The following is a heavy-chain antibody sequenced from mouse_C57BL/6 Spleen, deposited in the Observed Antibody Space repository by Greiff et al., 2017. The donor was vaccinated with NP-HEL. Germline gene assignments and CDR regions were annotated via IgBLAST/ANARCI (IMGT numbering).Heavy chain of an antibody. CDR2: INPNNGGT. J-gene: IGHJ3*01. D-gene: IGHD2-3*01. CDR3: AKGVYDGYYWGFAY. V-gene: IGHV1-22*01. CDR1: GYTFTDYN. Sequence: VQLQQSGPELVKPGASVKMSCKASGYTFTDYNMHWVKQSHGKSLEWIGYINPNNGGTSYNQKFKGKATLTVNKSSSTAYMELRSLTSEDSAVYYCAKGVYDGYYWGFAYWGQGTLVTVSA.